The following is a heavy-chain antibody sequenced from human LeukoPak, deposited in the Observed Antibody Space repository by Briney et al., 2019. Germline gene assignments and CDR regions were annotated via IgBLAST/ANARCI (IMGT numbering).Heavy chain of an antibody. CDR2: IKSKTDGGTT. CDR1: GVTLSNAW. J-gene: IGHJ4*02. V-gene: IGHV3-15*01. D-gene: IGHD1-26*01. CDR3: TTDFSGALVYFDY. Sequence: GGSLRLSCAASGVTLSNAWMSWVRQAPGKGLEWVGRIKSKTDGGTTDYAAPVKGRFTISRDDSKNTLYLQMNSLKTEDTAVYYCTTDFSGALVYFDYWGQGTLGTVSS.